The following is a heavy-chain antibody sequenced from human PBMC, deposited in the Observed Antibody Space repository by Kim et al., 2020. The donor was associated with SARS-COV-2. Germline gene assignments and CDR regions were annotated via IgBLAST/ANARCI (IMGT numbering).Heavy chain of an antibody. D-gene: IGHD4-4*01. CDR2: IYYSGST. J-gene: IGHJ5*02. CDR3: ARDLGDYSHQLGTWFDP. V-gene: IGHV4-59*01. Sequence: SETLSLTCTVSGGSISSYYWSWIRQPPGKGLEWIGYIYYSGSTNYNPSLKSRVTISVDTSKNQFSLKLSSVTAADTAVYYCARDLGDYSHQLGTWFDPWGQGTLVTVSS. CDR1: GGSISSYY.